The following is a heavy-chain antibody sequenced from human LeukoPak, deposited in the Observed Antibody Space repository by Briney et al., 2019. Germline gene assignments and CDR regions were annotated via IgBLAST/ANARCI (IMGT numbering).Heavy chain of an antibody. Sequence: GGSLRLSCAASGFTFSSYSMNWVRQAPGKGLEWVSYISSSSSTIYYADSVKGRFTISRDNAKNSLYLQMNSLRDEDTAVYYCARDPLYCGSSTCYNSYYAVDVWGQGTTATVSS. CDR3: ARDPLYCGSSTCYNSYYAVDV. J-gene: IGHJ6*02. D-gene: IGHD2-2*02. V-gene: IGHV3-48*02. CDR1: GFTFSSYS. CDR2: ISSSSSTI.